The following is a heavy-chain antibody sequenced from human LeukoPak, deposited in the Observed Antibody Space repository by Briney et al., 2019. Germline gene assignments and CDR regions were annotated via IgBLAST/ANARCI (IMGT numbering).Heavy chain of an antibody. V-gene: IGHV4-39*01. Sequence: SGTLSLTCTVSGGSISSSSYYWGWIRQPPGKGLEWIGSIYYSGSTYYNPSLKSRVTISVDTSKNQFSLKLTSVTAADTAVYYCARQTGSGLFILPGGQGTLVTVSS. CDR2: IYYSGST. J-gene: IGHJ4*02. CDR1: GGSISSSSYY. CDR3: ARQTGSGLFILP. D-gene: IGHD3/OR15-3a*01.